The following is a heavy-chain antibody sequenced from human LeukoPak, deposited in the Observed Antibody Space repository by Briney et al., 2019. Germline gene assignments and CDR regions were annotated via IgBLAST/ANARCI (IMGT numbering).Heavy chain of an antibody. CDR3: TRGGGYYDSSGYYNGYYFDY. CDR2: ITSSTSYI. D-gene: IGHD3-22*01. V-gene: IGHV3-21*01. Sequence: GGSLRLSCTASGFTFSSYSMNWVRQAPGKGLEWVSCITSSTSYIYYADSVKGRFTISRDNAESSLFLQMNSLRDEDTAVYYCTRGGGYYDSSGYYNGYYFDYWGQGTLVTVSS. J-gene: IGHJ4*02. CDR1: GFTFSSYS.